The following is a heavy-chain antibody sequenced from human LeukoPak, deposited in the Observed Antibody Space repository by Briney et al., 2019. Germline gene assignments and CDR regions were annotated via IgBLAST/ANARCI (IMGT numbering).Heavy chain of an antibody. Sequence: ASVKVSCKASGYTFTGYYMHWVRQAPGQGLEWMGWINPNSGGTNYAQKFQGRVTMTRDTSISTAYMELSRLRSDDTAVYYCARDIAAAAGAYYYYYMDVWGKGTTVTVSS. V-gene: IGHV1-2*02. CDR2: INPNSGGT. D-gene: IGHD6-13*01. CDR1: GYTFTGYY. J-gene: IGHJ6*03. CDR3: ARDIAAAAGAYYYYYMDV.